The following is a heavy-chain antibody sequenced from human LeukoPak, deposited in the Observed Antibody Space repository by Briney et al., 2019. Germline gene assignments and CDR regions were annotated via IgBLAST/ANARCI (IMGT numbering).Heavy chain of an antibody. CDR3: AKEPEYSTSWYFIDY. Sequence: GGSLRLSCVVSGFTFNSYEIIWVRQAPGKGLDWVSYISRSGTTVYYADSVKGRFTISRDNSKNTLYLQMNSLRAEDTAVYYCAKEPEYSTSWYFIDYWGQGTLVTVSS. CDR2: ISRSGTTV. CDR1: GFTFNSYE. V-gene: IGHV3-48*03. J-gene: IGHJ4*02. D-gene: IGHD6-13*01.